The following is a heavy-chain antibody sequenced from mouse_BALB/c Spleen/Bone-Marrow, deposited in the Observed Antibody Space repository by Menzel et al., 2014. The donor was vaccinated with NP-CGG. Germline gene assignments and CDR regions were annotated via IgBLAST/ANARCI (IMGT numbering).Heavy chain of an antibody. D-gene: IGHD2-12*01. Sequence: QVQLKESGPGLVAPSQSLSITCTVSGFSLTSYGVHWVRQPPGKGLEWLGVIWAGGSTNYNSALMSRLSISKDNSKSQVFLKMNRPQTDDTAMYYCARGEDAYYNAMDYWGQGTSVTVSS. CDR2: IWAGGST. J-gene: IGHJ4*01. CDR3: ARGEDAYYNAMDY. V-gene: IGHV2-9*02. CDR1: GFSLTSYG.